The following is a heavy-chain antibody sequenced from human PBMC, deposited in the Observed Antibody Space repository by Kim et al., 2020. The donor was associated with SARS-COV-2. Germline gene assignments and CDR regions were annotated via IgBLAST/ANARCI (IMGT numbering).Heavy chain of an antibody. V-gene: IGHV7-4-1*02. D-gene: IGHD3-16*01. CDR3: ARENMATFGARFDY. CDR2: LNTNTGNP. Sequence: ASVKVSCKASGYTFDTYPMTWLRQAPGQGLEWMGWLNTNTGNPTYAQGFTGRFALSLDTSVSTAYLQITSLEAEDTAVYYRARENMATFGARFDYWGQGTLVTVSS. J-gene: IGHJ4*02. CDR1: GYTFDTYP.